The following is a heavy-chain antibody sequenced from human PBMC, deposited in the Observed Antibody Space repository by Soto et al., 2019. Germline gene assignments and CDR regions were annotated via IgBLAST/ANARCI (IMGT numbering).Heavy chain of an antibody. Sequence: QVQLVESGGGVVRPGTSLRLSCAASGFSFSAHGMHWVRQAPGKGLEWLAVINDGSEEGYAGPVRGRFTISRDNARNILYLQMDNLRAEDSALYYCARDDLFVDNGLDHWGQGTLVTVSS. D-gene: IGHD1-1*01. V-gene: IGHV3-33*01. CDR1: GFSFSAHG. CDR3: ARDDLFVDNGLDH. J-gene: IGHJ4*02. CDR2: INDGSEE.